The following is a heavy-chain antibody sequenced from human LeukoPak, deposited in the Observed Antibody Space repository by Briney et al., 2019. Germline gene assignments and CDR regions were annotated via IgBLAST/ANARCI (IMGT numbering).Heavy chain of an antibody. D-gene: IGHD5-24*01. Sequence: GASVEVSCKAFGYTFTSNYMHWVRQAPGQGPEWMGVISPSGGSTTYAQEFQGRVTLTRDMSTSTDYLELSSLRSEDTAVYYCARDNSVRDEAWWFNPWGQGTLVTVSS. CDR2: ISPSGGST. CDR1: GYTFTSNY. CDR3: ARDNSVRDEAWWFNP. V-gene: IGHV1-46*01. J-gene: IGHJ5*02.